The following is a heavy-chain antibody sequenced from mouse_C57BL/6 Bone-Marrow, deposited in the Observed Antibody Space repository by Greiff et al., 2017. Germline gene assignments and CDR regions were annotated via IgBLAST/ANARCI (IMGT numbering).Heavy chain of an antibody. CDR2: INPNTGGN. J-gene: IGHJ4*01. CDR3: ARGILRYDAMDY. V-gene: IGHV1-18*01. CDR1: GYTFTDYN. D-gene: IGHD1-1*01. Sequence: EVQLQQSGPELVKPGASVKIPCKASGYTFTDYNMDWVKQSHGKSLEWIGDINPNTGGNLYTQKFKGKATFTGDKSSSTAYMELRSLTSEDTAVYYCARGILRYDAMDYWGQGTSVTVSS.